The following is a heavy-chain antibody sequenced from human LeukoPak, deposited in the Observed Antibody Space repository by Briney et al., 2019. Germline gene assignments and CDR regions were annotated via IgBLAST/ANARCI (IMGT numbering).Heavy chain of an antibody. CDR2: ISGSGGST. Sequence: GGSLRLSCAASGFPFSSYAMSWVRQAPGKGLEWVSAISGSGGSTYYADSVKGRFTISRDNSKNTLYLQMNSLRAEDTAVYYCAKDSKREAAAGYYYYYYYMDVWGKGTTVTVS. D-gene: IGHD6-13*01. CDR3: AKDSKREAAAGYYYYYYYMDV. J-gene: IGHJ6*03. CDR1: GFPFSSYA. V-gene: IGHV3-23*01.